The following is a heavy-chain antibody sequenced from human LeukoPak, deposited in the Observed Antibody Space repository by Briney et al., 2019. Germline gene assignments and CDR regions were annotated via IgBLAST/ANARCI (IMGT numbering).Heavy chain of an antibody. CDR2: ISGVGGTT. CDR1: GFTFSSYA. V-gene: IGHV3-23*01. D-gene: IGHD6-6*01. J-gene: IGHJ4*02. CDR3: AKGWRQLVLNYFDS. Sequence: PGGSLRLSCAVSGFTFSSYAMSWVRQAPGKGLEWVSAISGVGGTTYYADSVKGRFTISRDNSKNTLYLQMNSLRAEDTAVYYCAKGWRQLVLNYFDSWGQGTLVTVSS.